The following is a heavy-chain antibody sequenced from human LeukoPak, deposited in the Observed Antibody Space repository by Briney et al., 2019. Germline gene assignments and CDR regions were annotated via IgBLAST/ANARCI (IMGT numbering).Heavy chain of an antibody. CDR1: GGSISSYY. CDR3: AREISTVTTSWFDP. CDR2: IYYSGST. J-gene: IGHJ5*02. Sequence: SETLSLTCTVSGGSISSYYWSWIRQPPGKGLEWIGYIYYSGSTNYNPSLKSRVTISVDTSKNQFSLKLSSVTAAGTAVYYCAREISTVTTSWFDPWGQGTLVTVSS. D-gene: IGHD4-11*01. V-gene: IGHV4-59*01.